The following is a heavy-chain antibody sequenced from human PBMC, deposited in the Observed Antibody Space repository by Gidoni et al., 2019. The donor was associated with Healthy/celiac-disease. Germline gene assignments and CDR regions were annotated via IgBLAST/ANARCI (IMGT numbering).Heavy chain of an antibody. V-gene: IGHV1-46*03. CDR2: INPSGGST. J-gene: IGHJ4*02. D-gene: IGHD6-13*01. CDR1: GYTFTSYY. Sequence: QVQLVQSGAEVKKPGASVKVSCKASGYTFTSYYMHWVRQAPGQGLEWMGIINPSGGSTSYAQKFQGRVTMTRDTSTSTVYMELSSLRSEDTAVYYCARDSSSSPPPDYFDYWGQGTLVTVSS. CDR3: ARDSSSSPPPDYFDY.